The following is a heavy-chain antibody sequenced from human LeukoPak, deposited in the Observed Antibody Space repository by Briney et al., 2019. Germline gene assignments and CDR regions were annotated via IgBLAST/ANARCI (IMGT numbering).Heavy chain of an antibody. V-gene: IGHV4-59*01. J-gene: IGHJ4*02. D-gene: IGHD3-3*01. Sequence: PSETLSLTCTVSGGSISSYYWSWIRQPPGKGLEWIGYIYYSGSTNYNPSLKSRVTISVDTSKNQFSLKLSSVTAADTAVYYCARSGTYYDFWSGYYTGNYFDYWGQGTLVTVSS. CDR1: GGSISSYY. CDR2: IYYSGST. CDR3: ARSGTYYDFWSGYYTGNYFDY.